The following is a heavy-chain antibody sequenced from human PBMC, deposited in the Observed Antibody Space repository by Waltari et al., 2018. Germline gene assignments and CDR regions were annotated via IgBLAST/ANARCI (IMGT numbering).Heavy chain of an antibody. CDR3: ARGYQDTGSGSYYYGGGDWFDP. J-gene: IGHJ5*02. D-gene: IGHD3-10*01. Sequence: QVQLQESGPGLVKPSQTLSLTCTVSGGSISSGGYYWSWIRQHPGKGLAWIGYIYYSGSTYYNPSLKSRVTISVDTSKNQFSLKLSSVTAADTAVYYCARGYQDTGSGSYYYGGGDWFDPWGQGTLVTVSS. V-gene: IGHV4-31*03. CDR1: GGSISSGGYY. CDR2: IYYSGST.